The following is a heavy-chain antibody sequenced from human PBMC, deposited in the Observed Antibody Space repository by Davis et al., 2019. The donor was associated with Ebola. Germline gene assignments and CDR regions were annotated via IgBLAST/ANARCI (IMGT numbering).Heavy chain of an antibody. CDR2: INPSGGST. Sequence: ASVKISCKTSGFIFFDSTLHWVRQAPGQGLEWMGIINPSGGSTSYAQKFQGRVTMTRDTSTSTVYMELSSLRSEDTAVYFCARGYFGSGSYYTSSYYFDNWGQGTLVTVSS. J-gene: IGHJ4*02. CDR1: GFIFFDST. CDR3: ARGYFGSGSYYTSSYYFDN. D-gene: IGHD3-10*01. V-gene: IGHV1-46*01.